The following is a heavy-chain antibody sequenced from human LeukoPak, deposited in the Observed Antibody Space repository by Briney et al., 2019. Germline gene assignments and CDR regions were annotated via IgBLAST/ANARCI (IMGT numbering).Heavy chain of an antibody. CDR3: AREDPGATYDY. Sequence: GGSLRLSCVGSGFTFSRYGMAWVRQAPGKGLEWVSSLPGSGSPTYYTDPVKGRFTISRDNSKNTLYLQMNSLRVEDTATYYWAREDPGATYDYWGQGTLVIVSS. CDR2: LPGSGSPT. D-gene: IGHD7-27*01. V-gene: IGHV3-23*01. J-gene: IGHJ4*02. CDR1: GFTFSRYG.